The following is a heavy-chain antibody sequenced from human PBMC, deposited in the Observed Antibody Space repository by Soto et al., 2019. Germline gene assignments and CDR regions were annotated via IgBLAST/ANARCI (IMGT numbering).Heavy chain of an antibody. CDR1: GFTFSSYA. CDR3: AKEIFGVVIIGNFDY. Sequence: GGSLRLSCAASGFTFSSYAMSWVRQAPGKGLEWVSAISGSGGSTYYADSMKGRFTISRDNSKNTLYLQMNSLRAEDTAVYYCAKEIFGVVIIGNFDYWGQGTLVTVSS. V-gene: IGHV3-23*01. D-gene: IGHD3-3*01. CDR2: ISGSGGST. J-gene: IGHJ4*02.